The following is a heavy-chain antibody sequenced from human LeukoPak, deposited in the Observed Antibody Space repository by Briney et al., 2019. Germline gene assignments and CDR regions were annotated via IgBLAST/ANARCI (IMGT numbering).Heavy chain of an antibody. Sequence: GGSLRLSCAASGFTFRNYAMSWVRQDPRKGLQWVSAITASDGGTYYTDSVKGRFTISRDNFRNTVILRMSSLTAEDTSVYYCARVNDFARGVDFAFGGQGTLVTVSS. J-gene: IGHJ4*02. CDR2: ITASDGGT. D-gene: IGHD3-10*01. V-gene: IGHV3-23*01. CDR1: GFTFRNYA. CDR3: ARVNDFARGVDFAF.